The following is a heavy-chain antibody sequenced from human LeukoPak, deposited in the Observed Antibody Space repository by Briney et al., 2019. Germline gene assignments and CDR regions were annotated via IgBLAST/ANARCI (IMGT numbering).Heavy chain of an antibody. CDR1: GYTFTSYG. CDR3: ARDTEGITIFGVVEGAFDY. Sequence: ASVKVSCKASGYTFTSYGISWVRQAPGQGLEWMGWISAYNGNTNYAQKLQGRVTMTTDTSTSTAYMELRSLRSDDTAVYYCARDTEGITIFGVVEGAFDYWGQGTLVTVSS. J-gene: IGHJ4*02. CDR2: ISAYNGNT. D-gene: IGHD3-3*01. V-gene: IGHV1-18*01.